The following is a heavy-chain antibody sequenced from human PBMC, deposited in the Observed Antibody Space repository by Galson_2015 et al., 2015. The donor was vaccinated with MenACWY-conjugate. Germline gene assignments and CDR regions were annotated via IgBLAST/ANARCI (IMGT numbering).Heavy chain of an antibody. Sequence: SLRLSCAASGFTFSSYWMYWVRHAPGKGLVWVAHINRDGSSTSYADSVKGRFTISRDNAKNILYLQMNSLRAEDTAVYYCARDPERGDGYVLDYWGQGTLVTVSS. CDR1: GFTFSSYW. CDR2: INRDGSST. CDR3: ARDPERGDGYVLDY. D-gene: IGHD5-24*01. V-gene: IGHV3-74*01. J-gene: IGHJ4*02.